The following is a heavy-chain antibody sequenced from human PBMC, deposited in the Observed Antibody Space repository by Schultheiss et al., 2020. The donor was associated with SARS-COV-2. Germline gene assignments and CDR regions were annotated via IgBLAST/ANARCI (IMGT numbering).Heavy chain of an antibody. CDR3: ARGPIAAAGYYYYGMDV. CDR2: ISGSSINT. CDR1: GFAFSSYA. J-gene: IGHJ6*02. V-gene: IGHV3-23*01. D-gene: IGHD6-13*01. Sequence: GGSLRLSCAASGFAFSSYAMSWVRQAPGKGLEWVSAISGSSINTDYADSVKGRFTISRDNAKNSLYLQMNSLRAEDTAVYYCARGPIAAAGYYYYGMDVWGQGTTVTVSS.